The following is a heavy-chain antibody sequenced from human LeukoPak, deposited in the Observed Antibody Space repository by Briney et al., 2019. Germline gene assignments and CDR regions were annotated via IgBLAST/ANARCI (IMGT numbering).Heavy chain of an antibody. CDR1: GGTFSSYA. CDR2: IIPIFGTA. V-gene: IGHV1-69*13. Sequence: ASVKVSCKASGGTFSSYAISWVRQAPGQGLEWMGGIIPIFGTANYAQKFQGRVTITADESTSTAYMELSSLRSEDTAVYYCARFSLGYCSSTSCRPAGSFDYWGQGTLVTVSS. J-gene: IGHJ4*02. CDR3: ARFSLGYCSSTSCRPAGSFDY. D-gene: IGHD2-2*01.